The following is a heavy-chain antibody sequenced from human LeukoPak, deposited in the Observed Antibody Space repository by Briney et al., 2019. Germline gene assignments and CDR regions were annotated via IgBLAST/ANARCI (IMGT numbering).Heavy chain of an antibody. V-gene: IGHV1-69*13. Sequence: SVKVSCKASGGTFSSYAISWVRQAPGQGLEWMGGIIPIFGTANYAQKFQGRVTITADESTSTAYMELSSLRSEDTAVYYCAREAVGEDVNWFDPWGQGTLVTVSS. CDR2: IIPIFGTA. CDR1: GGTFSSYA. D-gene: IGHD3-16*01. J-gene: IGHJ5*02. CDR3: AREAVGEDVNWFDP.